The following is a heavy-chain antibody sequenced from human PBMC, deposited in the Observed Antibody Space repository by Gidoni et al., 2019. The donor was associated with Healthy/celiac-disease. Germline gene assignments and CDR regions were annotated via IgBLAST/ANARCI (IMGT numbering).Heavy chain of an antibody. V-gene: IGHV1-8*01. D-gene: IGHD2-2*01. CDR1: GYTFTSYD. Sequence: HVQLVQSGAEVKKPGASVTVSCKASGYTFTSYDLHWVLQATGQGLEWMGWMNPNSGNTGYAQKFQGRVTMNRNTSISTAYMELSSLRSEDTAVYYCARGAYCSSTSCYRDYYYMDVWGKGTTVTVSS. CDR3: ARGAYCSSTSCYRDYYYMDV. CDR2: MNPNSGNT. J-gene: IGHJ6*03.